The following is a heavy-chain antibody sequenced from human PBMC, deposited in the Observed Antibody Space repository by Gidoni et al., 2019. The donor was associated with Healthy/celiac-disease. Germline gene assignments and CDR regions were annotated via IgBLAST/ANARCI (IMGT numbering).Heavy chain of an antibody. V-gene: IGHV5-51*01. CDR3: ARLLAGATGFAEYFHH. CDR2: IYPGDSDT. Sequence: EVQLVQSGAEVKKPGESLKISCKASGYSFTSYWIGWVRQMPGKGLEWMGIIYPGDSDTRYSPSFQGQVTISADKSISTAYLQWGSLKASDTAMYYCARLLAGATGFAEYFHHWGQGTLVTVSS. D-gene: IGHD1-26*01. J-gene: IGHJ1*01. CDR1: GYSFTSYW.